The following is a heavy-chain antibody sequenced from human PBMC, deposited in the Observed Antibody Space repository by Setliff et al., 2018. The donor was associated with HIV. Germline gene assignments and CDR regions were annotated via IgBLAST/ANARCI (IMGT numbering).Heavy chain of an antibody. CDR3: MRGRSITIFGVAYFDF. J-gene: IGHJ4*02. CDR1: GYSISTAYY. Sequence: SETLSLTCAVSGYSISTAYYCGWIRQPPGKGLEWIGSVYHSGTTYYNPSLKSRVTISVDMSNNQFSLKVTSVTAADTAVYYCMRGRSITIFGVAYFDFWGQGTQVTVSS. V-gene: IGHV4-38-2*01. CDR2: VYHSGTT. D-gene: IGHD3-3*01.